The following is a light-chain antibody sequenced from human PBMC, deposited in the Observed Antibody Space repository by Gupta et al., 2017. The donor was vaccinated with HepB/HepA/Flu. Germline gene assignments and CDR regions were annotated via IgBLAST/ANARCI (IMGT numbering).Light chain of an antibody. Sequence: SSVLTQPPSVSVAPGTPASITCGGNDISSKSVHWSQQKPGQAPVLVVYNDRGRPSGIPERFSGSKFGITATLTISRVEAGDEADYYCQVWDNNSDNYVFGTGTKVTVL. J-gene: IGLJ1*01. CDR2: NDR. CDR1: DISSKS. CDR3: QVWDNNSDNYV. V-gene: IGLV3-21*03.